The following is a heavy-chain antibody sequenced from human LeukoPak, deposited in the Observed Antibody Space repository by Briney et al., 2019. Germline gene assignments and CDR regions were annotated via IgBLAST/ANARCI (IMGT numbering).Heavy chain of an antibody. CDR2: IYYSGST. D-gene: IGHD3-9*01. Sequence: PSETLSLTCTVSGGSISSYYRSWIRQAPGKGLEWIGYIYYSGSTNYNPSLQSRVTISVDTSKNQFSLKLSSVTAADTAVYYCARSGTLTGYLFWGQGTLVTVSS. V-gene: IGHV4-59*01. CDR3: ARSGTLTGYLF. CDR1: GGSISSYY. J-gene: IGHJ4*02.